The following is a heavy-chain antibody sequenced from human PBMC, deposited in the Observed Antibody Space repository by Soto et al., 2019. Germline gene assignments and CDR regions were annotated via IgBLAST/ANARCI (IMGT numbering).Heavy chain of an antibody. CDR1: GYTFSSFG. CDR2: ISAYNGNT. D-gene: IGHD2-15*01. J-gene: IGHJ6*02. CDR3: ARVGGMVVGGGRYGMDV. Sequence: QVQLVQSGAEVKKPGASVKVSCKASGYTFSSFGINWVRQAPGQGLEWMGWISAYNGNTKYAQKLQGSVTTTTNTATSTAYMVRRSLRSADTAVYYCARVGGMVVGGGRYGMDVWGQGTTVTVSS. V-gene: IGHV1-18*01.